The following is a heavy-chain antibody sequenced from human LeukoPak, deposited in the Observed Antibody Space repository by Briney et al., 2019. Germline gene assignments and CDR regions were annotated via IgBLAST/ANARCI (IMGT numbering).Heavy chain of an antibody. J-gene: IGHJ6*03. CDR1: GGTFSSYA. CDR3: ARPSRGAVARSSLNYYYYMDV. Sequence: ASEKVSCKASGGTFSSYAISWVRQAPGQGLEWMGGIIPIFGTANYAQKFQGRVTITADESTSTAYMELSSLRSEDTAVYYCARPSRGAVARSSLNYYYYMDVWGKGTTVTVSS. V-gene: IGHV1-69*13. D-gene: IGHD2-15*01. CDR2: IIPIFGTA.